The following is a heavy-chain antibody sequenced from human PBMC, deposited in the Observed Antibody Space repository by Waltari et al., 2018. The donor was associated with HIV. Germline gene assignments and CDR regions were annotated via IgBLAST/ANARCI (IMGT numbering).Heavy chain of an antibody. Sequence: QVQLVQSGVEVKKTGASVKVSCKASGYNFGNYGISWVRQAPGQGLGWMGWSSAYSGNTKYGQEYQGRVTMTTDTSTSTAYMELRSLTSDDTAIYYCARAGDNWNAEHDYWGQGTLVTVSS. CDR2: SSAYSGNT. J-gene: IGHJ4*02. CDR3: ARAGDNWNAEHDY. V-gene: IGHV1-18*01. CDR1: GYNFGNYG. D-gene: IGHD1-20*01.